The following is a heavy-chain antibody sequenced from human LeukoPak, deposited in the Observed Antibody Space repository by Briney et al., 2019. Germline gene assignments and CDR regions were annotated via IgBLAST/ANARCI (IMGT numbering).Heavy chain of an antibody. J-gene: IGHJ4*02. CDR1: GYTFTGYY. V-gene: IGHV1-2*02. Sequence: ASVKVSCKASGYTFTGYYRHWVRQTPGQGLEWMGWINPNSGSTNYAQKFQGRVTMTRDTSISTAYMELRRLTADDTAVYYCVSRYSNNNWGQGTLVTVSS. D-gene: IGHD5-12*01. CDR2: INPNSGST. CDR3: VSRYSNNN.